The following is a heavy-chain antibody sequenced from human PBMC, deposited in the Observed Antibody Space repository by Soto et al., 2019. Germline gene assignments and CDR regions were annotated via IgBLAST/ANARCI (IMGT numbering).Heavy chain of an antibody. V-gene: IGHV4-31*03. Sequence: LSLTFTVSCGSISIGGYYLSWIRQHPGKGLEWIGYIYYSGSTYYNPSLKSRVTISVDTSKNQFSLKLSSVTAADTAVYYCARADYYDSSGYGAWGQGTLVTVSS. J-gene: IGHJ5*02. D-gene: IGHD3-22*01. CDR3: ARADYYDSSGYGA. CDR2: IYYSGST. CDR1: CGSISIGGYY.